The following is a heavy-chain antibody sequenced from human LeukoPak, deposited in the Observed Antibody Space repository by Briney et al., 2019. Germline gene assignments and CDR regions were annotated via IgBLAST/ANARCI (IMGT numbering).Heavy chain of an antibody. Sequence: GGSLRLSCAASGFTVSSNYMSWVRQAPGKGLEWVSVIYSGGSTYYADSEKGRFTISRDNSKNTLYLQMNSLRAEDTAVYYCARGGLENWFDPWGQGTLVTVSS. CDR2: IYSGGST. J-gene: IGHJ5*02. V-gene: IGHV3-66*01. CDR3: ARGGLENWFDP. D-gene: IGHD1-1*01. CDR1: GFTVSSNY.